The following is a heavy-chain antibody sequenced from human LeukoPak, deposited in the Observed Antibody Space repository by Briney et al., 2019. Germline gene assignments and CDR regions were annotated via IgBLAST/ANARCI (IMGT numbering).Heavy chain of an antibody. Sequence: SETLSLTCTVSGVSIGSSSYYWGWIRQPPGKGLEWIGSIYYSGSTYYNPSLKSRVTISVDTSKNQFSLKLSSVTAADTAVYYCARHPDSKDAFDIWGQGTMVTVSS. CDR3: ARHPDSKDAFDI. D-gene: IGHD3-22*01. J-gene: IGHJ3*02. CDR1: GVSIGSSSYY. CDR2: IYYSGST. V-gene: IGHV4-39*01.